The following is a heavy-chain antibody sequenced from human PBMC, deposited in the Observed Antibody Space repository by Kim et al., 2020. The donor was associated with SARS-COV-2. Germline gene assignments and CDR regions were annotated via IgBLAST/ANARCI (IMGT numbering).Heavy chain of an antibody. D-gene: IGHD1-7*01. Sequence: SETLSLTCTVSGASLNSNGYYWGWIRQPPGKGLEWIGSIYYSGKSYYNPSLSSRVTMSIHTSKSQFSLNLSSVTAADTAIYYCARQLELYYFFYYGLDVWGRGTTVTVSS. CDR3: ARQLELYYFFYYGLDV. CDR2: IYYSGKS. CDR1: GASLNSNGYY. J-gene: IGHJ6*02. V-gene: IGHV4-39*01.